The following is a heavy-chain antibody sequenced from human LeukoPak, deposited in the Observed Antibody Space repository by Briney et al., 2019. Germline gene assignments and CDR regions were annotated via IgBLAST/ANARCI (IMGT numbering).Heavy chain of an antibody. J-gene: IGHJ4*02. V-gene: IGHV1-2*02. D-gene: IGHD6-13*01. CDR3: ARDIATTGTFDY. CDR1: GHTFTGYY. Sequence: APVKVSCKASGHTFTGYYIHWVRQAPGQGLEWMGWISPYGGGTNYAQKFQGRVTMTGDTSISTAYMELNRLRSDDTAVYYCARDIATTGTFDYWGQGTLVTVSS. CDR2: ISPYGGGT.